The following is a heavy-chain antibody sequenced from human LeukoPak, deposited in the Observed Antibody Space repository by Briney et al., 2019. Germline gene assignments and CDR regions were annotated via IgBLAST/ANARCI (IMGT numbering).Heavy chain of an antibody. J-gene: IGHJ2*01. CDR1: GFTFSNYW. CDR2: INWNGGST. CDR3: ARGTMVRGVITYFDL. V-gene: IGHV3-20*04. Sequence: GGSLRLSCAASGFTFSNYWMHWVRQAPGKGLEWVSGINWNGGSTGYADSVKGRFTISRDNAKNSLYLQMNSLRAEDTALYYCARGTMVRGVITYFDLWGRGTLVTVSS. D-gene: IGHD3-10*01.